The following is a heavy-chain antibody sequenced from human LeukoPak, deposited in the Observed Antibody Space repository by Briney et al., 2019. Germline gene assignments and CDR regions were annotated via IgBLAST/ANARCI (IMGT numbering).Heavy chain of an antibody. CDR2: ISGGADTI. CDR1: GFIFSSYA. CDR3: AKDSAFGGEDS. Sequence: GGSLRLSCAVSGFIFSSYAMSWVRQAPGKGLEWVSAISGGADTIYYADSVRGRFTISRDNSKNTLFLQMNSLRAEDTAVYYCAKDSAFGGEDSWGQGTLVTVSS. V-gene: IGHV3-23*01. D-gene: IGHD3-16*01. J-gene: IGHJ4*02.